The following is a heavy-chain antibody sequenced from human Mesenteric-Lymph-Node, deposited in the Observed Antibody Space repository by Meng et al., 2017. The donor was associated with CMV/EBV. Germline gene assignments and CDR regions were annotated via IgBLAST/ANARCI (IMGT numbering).Heavy chain of an antibody. CDR2: SNHSGST. CDR3: ASPLYDFWSGFNDAFDI. V-gene: IGHV4-34*01. D-gene: IGHD3-3*01. Sequence: GSLRLSCAVYGGSFSGYYWSWIRQPPGKGLEWIGESNHSGSTNYNPSLKSRVTISVDTSKNQFSLKLSSVTAADTAVYYCASPLYDFWSGFNDAFDIWGQGTMVTVSS. J-gene: IGHJ3*02. CDR1: GGSFSGYY.